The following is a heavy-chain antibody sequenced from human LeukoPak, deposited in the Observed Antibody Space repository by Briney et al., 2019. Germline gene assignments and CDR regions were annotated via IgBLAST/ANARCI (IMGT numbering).Heavy chain of an antibody. D-gene: IGHD1-26*01. CDR2: IIPILGIA. Sequence: GSSVKVSCKASGGTFSSYAISWVRQAPGQGLEWMGRIIPILGIANYAQKFQGRVTITADKSTSTAYMELSSLRSEDTAVYYCARAWDTLRIGFDPWGQGTLVTVSS. CDR3: ARAWDTLRIGFDP. J-gene: IGHJ5*02. V-gene: IGHV1-69*04. CDR1: GGTFSSYA.